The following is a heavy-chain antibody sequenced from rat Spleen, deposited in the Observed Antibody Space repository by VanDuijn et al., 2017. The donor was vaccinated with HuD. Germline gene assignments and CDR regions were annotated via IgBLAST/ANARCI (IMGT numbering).Heavy chain of an antibody. CDR1: GFSLTNYG. V-gene: IGHV2-52*01. Sequence: QVQLKDSGPGLVQPSQTLSLTCTVSGFSLTNYGVIWVRQPPGKGLEWMGIIWRNGNTDYNSALKSRLSISRDTSQSQVFLKMNSLQPEDTGTYYCARQTGSFDYWGQGVMVTVSS. CDR3: ARQTGSFDY. J-gene: IGHJ2*01. D-gene: IGHD5-1*01. CDR2: IWRNGNT.